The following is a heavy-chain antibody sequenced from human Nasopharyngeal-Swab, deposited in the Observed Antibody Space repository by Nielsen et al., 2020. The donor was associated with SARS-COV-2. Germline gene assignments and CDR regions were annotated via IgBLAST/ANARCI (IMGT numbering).Heavy chain of an antibody. CDR3: ASIAAAGAPGY. D-gene: IGHD6-13*01. Sequence: WIRQPPGKGLEWIGSIYYSGSTYYNPSLKSRVTISVDTSKNQFSLKLSSVTAADTAMYYCASIAAAGAPGYWGQGTLVTVSS. CDR2: IYYSGST. V-gene: IGHV4-39*01. J-gene: IGHJ4*02.